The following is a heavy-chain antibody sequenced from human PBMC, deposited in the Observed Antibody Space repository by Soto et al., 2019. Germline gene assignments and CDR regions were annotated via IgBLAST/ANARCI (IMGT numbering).Heavy chain of an antibody. V-gene: IGHV4-59*08. J-gene: IGHJ6*02. Sequence: SETLSLTCTVSGGSISSYYWGWIRQPPGKGLEWIGTIYYGGSTYYNPSLKSRVIISVDTSKNQVSLNLVPVTAADTAVYYCTTQGFGILHGLVDVWGQGTTVTVSS. CDR2: IYYGGST. D-gene: IGHD3-10*01. CDR3: TTQGFGILHGLVDV. CDR1: GGSISSYY.